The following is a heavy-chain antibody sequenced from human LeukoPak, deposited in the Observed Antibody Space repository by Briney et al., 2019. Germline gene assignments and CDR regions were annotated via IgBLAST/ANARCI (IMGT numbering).Heavy chain of an antibody. CDR3: TSGRSGWYDPSMGSIDY. V-gene: IGHV3-33*03. J-gene: IGHJ4*02. CDR2: IWYDGSDK. Sequence: GGSLRLSCAASGFTFSFSTYGMHWVRQAPGKGLEWVAIIWYDGSDKYYADSVKGRFTISRDNAKNSLYLQMNSLRAEDTAVYYCTSGRSGWYDPSMGSIDYWGQGTLVTVSS. D-gene: IGHD6-19*01. CDR1: GFTFSFSTYG.